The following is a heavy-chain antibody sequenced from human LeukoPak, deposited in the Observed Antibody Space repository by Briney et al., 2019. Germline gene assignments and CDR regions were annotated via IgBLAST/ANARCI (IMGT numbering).Heavy chain of an antibody. V-gene: IGHV1-18*01. D-gene: IGHD3-16*02. CDR3: ARDRGYYDYIWGSYRSPKSPGYFDY. CDR1: GYTFTSYG. CDR2: ISAYNGNT. J-gene: IGHJ4*02. Sequence: GASVKVSCKASGYTFTSYGISWARQAPAQGLEWMGWISAYNGNTNYAQNLQGRVTMTTDKSTSTAYMELRSLRSDDPAVYYCARDRGYYDYIWGSYRSPKSPGYFDYWGQGTLVTVSS.